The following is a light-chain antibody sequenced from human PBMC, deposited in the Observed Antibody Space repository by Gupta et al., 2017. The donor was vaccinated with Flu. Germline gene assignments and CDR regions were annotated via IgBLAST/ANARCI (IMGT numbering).Light chain of an antibody. CDR2: GGI. J-gene: IGKJ2*01. CDR1: QSVDSNY. CDR3: QHEDSPPRT. V-gene: IGKV3-20*01. Sequence: EVVFTQSADPLSLSPGDVSTVSCRASQSVDSNYLAWYQQKPGQAPRLLIYGGITRASGIPDRFRGSGSGTDFTLTISRLEPEDSAVYLCQHEDSPPRTFGQGTQVEIK.